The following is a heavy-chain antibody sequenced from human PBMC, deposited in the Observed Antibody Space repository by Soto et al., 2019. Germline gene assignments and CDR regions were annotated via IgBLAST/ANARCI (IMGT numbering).Heavy chain of an antibody. CDR2: IGGSGGSI. D-gene: IGHD1-26*01. J-gene: IGHJ4*02. CDR3: ASTVLGGTPFDY. CDR1: GFTFSSYA. V-gene: IGHV3-23*01. Sequence: EVQLLESGGGLVQPGGSLRLSCAASGFTFSSYAMSWVRQAPGKGLEWVSAIGGSGGSISYADSVKGRFTISRDNSKNTLYLQMNSLRAEDTAIYYCASTVLGGTPFDYWGQGTLVTVSS.